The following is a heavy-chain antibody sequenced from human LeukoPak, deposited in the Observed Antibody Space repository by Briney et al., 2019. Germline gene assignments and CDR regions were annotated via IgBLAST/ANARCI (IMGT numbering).Heavy chain of an antibody. D-gene: IGHD3-10*01. CDR3: ARGADLYYYGSGSFGNTDV. J-gene: IGHJ6*03. Sequence: GGSLRLSCAASGFTFSSYAMHWVRQAPGKGLEWVAVISYDGSNKYYADSVKGRFTISRDNSKNTLYLQMNNLRAEDTAVYYCARGADLYYYGSGSFGNTDVWGKGTTVTVSS. V-gene: IGHV3-30-3*01. CDR2: ISYDGSNK. CDR1: GFTFSSYA.